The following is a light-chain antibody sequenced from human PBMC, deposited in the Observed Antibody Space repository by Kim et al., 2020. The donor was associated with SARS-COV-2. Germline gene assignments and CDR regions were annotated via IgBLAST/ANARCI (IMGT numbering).Light chain of an antibody. CDR3: QKYSSALRT. CDR2: AAS. V-gene: IGKV1-27*01. J-gene: IGKJ1*01. CDR1: HGISNY. Sequence: DIQMTQSPSSLSASVGDRVTISCRASHGISNYVAWYQHKPGKVPKLLIYAASTLQSGVPSRFSGGGSGTDFTLTISSLQPEDVATYYCQKYSSALRTFGQGTKVDIK.